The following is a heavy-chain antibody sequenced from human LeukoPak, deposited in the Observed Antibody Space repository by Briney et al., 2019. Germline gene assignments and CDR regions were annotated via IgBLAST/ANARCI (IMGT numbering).Heavy chain of an antibody. CDR1: GFTFSGSA. Sequence: GGSLRLSCAASGFTFSGSAMHWVRQASGKGLEWVGRIRSKANSYATAYAASVKGRFTISRDDSKNTAYLQMNSLKIEDTAVYFCARPGIAAEGGNYWGQGTLVTVSS. V-gene: IGHV3-73*01. J-gene: IGHJ4*02. CDR3: ARPGIAAEGGNY. CDR2: IRSKANSYAT. D-gene: IGHD6-13*01.